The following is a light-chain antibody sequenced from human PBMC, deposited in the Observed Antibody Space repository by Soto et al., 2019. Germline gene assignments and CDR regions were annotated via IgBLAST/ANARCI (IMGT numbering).Light chain of an antibody. CDR2: DIS. J-gene: IGKJ4*01. Sequence: EIVLTQSPATLSLSPGERATLSCRASRSVSIYLAWYQQRPGQTPRLLIYDISTRAAGTPARFSGSVFRTDYTLTISNLEPEDSAVYYCQQRFAWPNSFGGGTKVQI. CDR1: RSVSIY. CDR3: QQRFAWPNS. V-gene: IGKV3-11*01.